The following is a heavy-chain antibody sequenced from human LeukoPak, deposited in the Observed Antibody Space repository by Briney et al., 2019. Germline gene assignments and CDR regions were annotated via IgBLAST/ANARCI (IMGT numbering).Heavy chain of an antibody. Sequence: PSEALSLTCTVSDGSIYSGDYYWSWIRQPPGKGLEWIGYIYYSGSTYYNPSLKSRVTISVDTSKNQFSLKLSSVTAADTAVYYCARPVRGWDAFDIWGQGTMVTVSS. D-gene: IGHD3-10*01. J-gene: IGHJ3*02. CDR2: IYYSGST. CDR3: ARPVRGWDAFDI. CDR1: DGSIYSGDYY. V-gene: IGHV4-30-4*01.